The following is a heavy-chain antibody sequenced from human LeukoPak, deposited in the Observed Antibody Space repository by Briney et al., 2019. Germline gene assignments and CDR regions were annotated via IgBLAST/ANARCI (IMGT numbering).Heavy chain of an antibody. D-gene: IGHD5-18*01. CDR3: ARDLSGVTGYTYGRGIDY. CDR1: GFTFSSYW. CDR2: IKKDGSEK. J-gene: IGHJ4*02. V-gene: IGHV3-7*01. Sequence: GGSLRLSCAASGFTFSSYWMSWVRQAPGKGLEWVANIKKDGSEKYYVDSVKGRFTISRDNAKTSLYLQMNSLRAEDTAVYYCARDLSGVTGYTYGRGIDYWGQGTLVTISS.